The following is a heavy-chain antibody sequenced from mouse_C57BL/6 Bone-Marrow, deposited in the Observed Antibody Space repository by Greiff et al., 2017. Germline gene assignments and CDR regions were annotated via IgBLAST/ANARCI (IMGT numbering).Heavy chain of an antibody. CDR3: TSEIYYPH. CDR2: IDPENGDT. D-gene: IGHD1-1*01. J-gene: IGHJ2*01. CDR1: GYTFTDYY. V-gene: IGHV14-4*01. Sequence: VQLQQSGAELVRPGASVKMSCTASGYTFTDYYMHWVKQRPEQGLEWIGWIDPENGDTKYNPKFKGKATITADTSSNTAYLQLSSLTSEDTAVYSCTSEIYYPHWGRGTTLTVSA.